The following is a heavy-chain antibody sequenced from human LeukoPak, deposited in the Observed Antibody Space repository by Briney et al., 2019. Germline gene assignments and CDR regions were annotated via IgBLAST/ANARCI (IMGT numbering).Heavy chain of an antibody. J-gene: IGHJ4*02. CDR2: IRYDGSNK. D-gene: IGHD3-3*01. V-gene: IGHV3-30*02. CDR1: GFTFSSYG. CDR3: AKDPYLYYDFWSGYFLY. Sequence: GGSLRLSCAASGFTFSSYGMHWVRQAPGKGLEWVAFIRYDGSNKYYADSVKGRFTISRDNSKSTLYLQMNSLRAEDTAVYYCAKDPYLYYDFWSGYFLYWGQGTLVTVSS.